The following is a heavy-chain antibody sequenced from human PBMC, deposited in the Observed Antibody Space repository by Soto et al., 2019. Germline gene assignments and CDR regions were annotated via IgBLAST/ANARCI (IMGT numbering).Heavy chain of an antibody. CDR3: AKDEFSPHMITFGGVIAFDY. Sequence: GGSLRLSCAASGFTFSNYAMSWVRQAPGKGLEWVSAISGGAGSPYYADSVKGRFTISRDNSKNTLYLQMNSLRAEDTAVYYCAKDEFSPHMITFGGVIAFDYWGQGTLVTVSS. CDR2: ISGGAGSP. V-gene: IGHV3-23*01. D-gene: IGHD3-16*02. CDR1: GFTFSNYA. J-gene: IGHJ4*02.